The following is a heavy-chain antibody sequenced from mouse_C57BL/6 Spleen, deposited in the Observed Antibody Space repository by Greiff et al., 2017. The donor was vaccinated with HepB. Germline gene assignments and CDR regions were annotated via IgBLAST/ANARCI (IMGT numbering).Heavy chain of an antibody. CDR3: ARSTAQASFAY. Sequence: QVQLQQSGAELVKPGASVKLSCKASGYTFTSYWMHWVKQRPGQGLEWIGMIHPNSGSTNYNEKFKSKATLTVDKSSSTAYMQLSSLTSEDSAVYYCARSTAQASFAYWGQGTLVTVSA. CDR1: GYTFTSYW. D-gene: IGHD3-2*02. CDR2: IHPNSGST. V-gene: IGHV1-64*01. J-gene: IGHJ3*01.